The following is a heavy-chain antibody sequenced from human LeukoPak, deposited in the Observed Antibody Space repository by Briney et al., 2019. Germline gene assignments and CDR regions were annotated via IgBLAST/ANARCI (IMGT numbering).Heavy chain of an antibody. V-gene: IGHV4-34*01. D-gene: IGHD1-1*01. J-gene: IGHJ6*03. Sequence: SETLSLTCAVYGGSFSGYHWSWIRQPPGKGLEWIGEINHSGSTNFNPSLNGRVSISRDTTKNLFSLRLRSVTAADTAVYFCARGRVSSSTWYSTYYYYFYMDVWGKGTTVTVSS. CDR3: ARGRVSSSTWYSTYYYYFYMDV. CDR1: GGSFSGYH. CDR2: INHSGST.